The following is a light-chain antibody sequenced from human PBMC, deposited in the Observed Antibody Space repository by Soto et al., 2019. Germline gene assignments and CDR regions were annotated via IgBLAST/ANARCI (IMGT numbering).Light chain of an antibody. CDR3: QQYENSPIT. Sequence: PGILSLSPGERASLSCGASQSITSSFLAWYQQKPGQAPRLLIYGASSRATGIPDRFSGTGSETDFTLTINRLEPEDFAVYYCQQYENSPITFGQGTRLEIK. J-gene: IGKJ5*01. V-gene: IGKV3-20*01. CDR1: QSITSSF. CDR2: GAS.